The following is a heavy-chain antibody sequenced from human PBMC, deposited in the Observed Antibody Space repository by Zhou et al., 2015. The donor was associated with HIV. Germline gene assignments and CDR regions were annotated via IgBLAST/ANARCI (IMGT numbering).Heavy chain of an antibody. V-gene: IGHV1-69*01. Sequence: QVQLVQSGAEVKKPGSSVKVSCKASGGTFSSYAISWVRQAPGQGLEWMGGIIPIFGTANYAQKFQGRVTITADESTSTAYMELSSLRSEDTAVYYCARESRGKGSGCSGGSCYSYWGQGTLVTVSS. J-gene: IGHJ4*02. CDR2: IIPIFGTA. CDR3: ARESRGKGSGCSGGSCYSY. CDR1: GGTFSSYA. D-gene: IGHD2-15*01.